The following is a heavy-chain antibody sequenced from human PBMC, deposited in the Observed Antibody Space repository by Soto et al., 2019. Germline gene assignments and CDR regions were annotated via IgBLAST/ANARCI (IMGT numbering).Heavy chain of an antibody. CDR2: ISGSGGST. D-gene: IGHD3-10*01. V-gene: IGHV3-23*01. J-gene: IGHJ6*02. CDR1: GFTFSSYA. Sequence: GGSLRLSCAASGFTFSSYAMSWVRQAPGKGLEWASAISGSGGSTYYADSVKGRFTISRDNSKNTLYLQMNSLRAEDTAVYYCAKAPMVRGVIHSYYYYGMDVWGQGTTVTVSS. CDR3: AKAPMVRGVIHSYYYYGMDV.